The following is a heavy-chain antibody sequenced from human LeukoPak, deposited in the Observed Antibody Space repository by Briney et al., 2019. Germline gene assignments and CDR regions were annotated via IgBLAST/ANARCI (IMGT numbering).Heavy chain of an antibody. V-gene: IGHV3-15*01. Sequence: PGGSLRLSCAASGFTFSNAWMSWVRQAPGKGLEWVGRIKSKTDGGTTDYAAPVKGRFTISRDDSKNTLYLQMNSLKTEDTAVYYCAREQYSGSYWVYWGQGTLVTVSS. J-gene: IGHJ4*02. CDR3: AREQYSGSYWVY. CDR1: GFTFSNAW. D-gene: IGHD1-26*01. CDR2: IKSKTDGGTT.